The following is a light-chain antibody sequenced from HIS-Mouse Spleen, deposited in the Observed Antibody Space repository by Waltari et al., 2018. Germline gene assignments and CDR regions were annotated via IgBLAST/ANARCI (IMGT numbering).Light chain of an antibody. V-gene: IGKV3-15*01. J-gene: IGKJ3*01. CDR2: GAS. Sequence: EIVMTQSPATLSVSPGERATLSCRASQSVRSNLAWYQQKPGQAPRILIYGASTRATGIPARFSGSGSGTEFTLTISSMQSEDFAVYYCQQYNNWPFTFGPGTKVDIK. CDR1: QSVRSN. CDR3: QQYNNWPFT.